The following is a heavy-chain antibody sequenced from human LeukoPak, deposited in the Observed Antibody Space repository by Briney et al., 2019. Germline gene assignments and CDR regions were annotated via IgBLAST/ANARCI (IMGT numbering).Heavy chain of an antibody. CDR3: AKDSGGPYTSCYRCGWFDR. V-gene: IGHV3-23*01. CDR1: GFTFSSYA. Sequence: GGSLRLSCAASGFTFSSYAMNWLRQAPGKGLEWVSAFSGSGGSRYCADSVKGRFTISRDNSKNTLYLQMNSLRAEDTAVYYCAKDSGGPYTSCYRCGWFDRWGQGTLVTVST. D-gene: IGHD2-2*02. J-gene: IGHJ5*02. CDR2: FSGSGGSR.